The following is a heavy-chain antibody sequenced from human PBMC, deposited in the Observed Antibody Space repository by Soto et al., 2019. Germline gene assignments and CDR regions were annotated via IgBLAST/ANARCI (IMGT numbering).Heavy chain of an antibody. CDR2: IYFSGST. CDR1: GGSISRGDYY. V-gene: IGHV4-30-4*01. Sequence: PSGTLSLTCTVSGGSISRGDYYWSWIRQPPGKGLEWIGYIYFSGSTYYNPSLKGLITMSVDTSKNQFSLKMSPLTAADTAVYYCVSYCSGSSCNWFDPWGQGTLGTVAS. D-gene: IGHD2-15*01. CDR3: VSYCSGSSCNWFDP. J-gene: IGHJ5*01.